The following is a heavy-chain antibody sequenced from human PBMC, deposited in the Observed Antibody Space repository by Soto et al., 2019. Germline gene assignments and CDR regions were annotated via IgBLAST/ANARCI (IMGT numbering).Heavy chain of an antibody. CDR3: AKDGASSGWYVFYYGMDV. J-gene: IGHJ6*02. CDR2: ISGSGGST. Sequence: PGGSLRLSCAASGFTFSSYAMSWVRQAPGKGLGWVSAISGSGGSTYCADSVKGRFTISRDNSKNTLYLQMNSLRAEDTAVYYCAKDGASSGWYVFYYGMDVWGQGTTVTVS. CDR1: GFTFSSYA. V-gene: IGHV3-23*01. D-gene: IGHD6-19*01.